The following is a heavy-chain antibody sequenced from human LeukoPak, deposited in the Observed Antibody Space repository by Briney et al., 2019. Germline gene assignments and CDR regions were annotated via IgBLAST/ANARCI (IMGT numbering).Heavy chain of an antibody. Sequence: SETLSLTCTVSGGSISSGDYYWSWIRQPPGKGLEWIGYIYYSGSTYYNPSLKSRVTISVDTSKNQFSLKLSSVTAADTAVYYCARKGLISSGYYDAFDIWGHGTMVTVSS. D-gene: IGHD3-22*01. J-gene: IGHJ3*02. CDR1: GGSISSGDYY. CDR2: IYYSGST. CDR3: ARKGLISSGYYDAFDI. V-gene: IGHV4-30-4*08.